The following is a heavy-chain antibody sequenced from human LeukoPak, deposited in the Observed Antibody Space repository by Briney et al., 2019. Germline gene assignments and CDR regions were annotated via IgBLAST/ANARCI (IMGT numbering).Heavy chain of an antibody. CDR2: IYYSGST. V-gene: IGHV4-61*08. Sequence: SETLSLTCTVSGGSISSGGYYWSWIRQHPGKGLEWIGYIYYSGSTNYNPSLKSRVTISVDTSKNQFSLKLSSVTAADTAVYYCATRYSGSYYWYFDLWGRGTLVTVSS. CDR3: ATRYSGSYYWYFDL. D-gene: IGHD1-26*01. CDR1: GGSISSGGYY. J-gene: IGHJ2*01.